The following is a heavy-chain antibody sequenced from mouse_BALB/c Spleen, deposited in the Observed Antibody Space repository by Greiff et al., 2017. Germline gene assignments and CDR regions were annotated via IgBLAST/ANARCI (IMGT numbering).Heavy chain of an antibody. CDR1: GFTFSDYY. V-gene: IGHV5-4*02. CDR2: ISDGGSYT. CDR3: AREGSHYAMDY. J-gene: IGHJ4*01. Sequence: DVMLVESGGGLVKPGGSLKLSCAASGFTFSDYYMYWVRQTPEKRLEWVATISDGGSYTYYPDSVKGRFTISRDNAKNNLYLQMSSLKSEDTAMYYCAREGSHYAMDYWGQGTSVTVSS.